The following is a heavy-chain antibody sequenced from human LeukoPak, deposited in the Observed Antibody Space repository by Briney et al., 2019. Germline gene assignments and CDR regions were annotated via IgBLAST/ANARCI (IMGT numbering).Heavy chain of an antibody. CDR1: GFTFSSYA. V-gene: IGHV3-48*04. Sequence: GGSLRLSCAASGFTFSSYAMSWVRQAPGKGLEWVSYISGSGSNIYYADSVKGRFTISRDNAKNSLYLQMNSLRAEDTAVYYCARQTGLLDYWGQGTLVTVSS. D-gene: IGHD3-9*01. CDR2: ISGSGSNI. CDR3: ARQTGLLDY. J-gene: IGHJ4*02.